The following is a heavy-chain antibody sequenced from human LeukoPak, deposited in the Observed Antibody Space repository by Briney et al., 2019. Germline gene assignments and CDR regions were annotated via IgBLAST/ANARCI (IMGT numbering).Heavy chain of an antibody. V-gene: IGHV1-69*13. D-gene: IGHD6-13*01. CDR1: GGTFSSYA. J-gene: IGHJ4*02. CDR3: ASEQQTGEMRVDY. Sequence: SLKVSCKASGGTFSSYAISWVRQAPGQGLEWMGGIIPIFGTANYAQKFQGRVTITADESTSTAYMELSSLRSEDTAVYYCASEQQTGEMRVDYWGQGTLVTVSS. CDR2: IIPIFGTA.